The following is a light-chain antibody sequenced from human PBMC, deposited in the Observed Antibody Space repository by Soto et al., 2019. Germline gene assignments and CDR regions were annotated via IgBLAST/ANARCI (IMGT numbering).Light chain of an antibody. Sequence: ILMTQSPATLSVSPGERATLSCRASQSVSNNLAWYQQKPGQAPRLLIYDASTRATGIPARFSVSGSGTEFTLTTSGLQSEDFAVDYCQQYNNWPPWTFGQGTKVEIK. J-gene: IGKJ1*01. V-gene: IGKV3-15*01. CDR3: QQYNNWPPWT. CDR1: QSVSNN. CDR2: DAS.